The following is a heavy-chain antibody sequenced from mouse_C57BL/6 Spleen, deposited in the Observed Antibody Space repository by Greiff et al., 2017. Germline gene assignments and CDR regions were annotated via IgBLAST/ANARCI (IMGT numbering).Heavy chain of an antibody. CDR1: GYAFSSYW. D-gene: IGHD1-1*01. Sequence: LQQSGASVKISCKASGYAFSSYWMNWVKPRPGKGLEWIGQIYPGDGDTNYNGKFKGTATLTADKSSSTAYMQLSSLTSEDSAVYFGARSGITTVVATGDDYWGQGTTLAVSS. V-gene: IGHV1-80*01. J-gene: IGHJ2*01. CDR3: ARSGITTVVATGDDY. CDR2: IYPGDGDT.